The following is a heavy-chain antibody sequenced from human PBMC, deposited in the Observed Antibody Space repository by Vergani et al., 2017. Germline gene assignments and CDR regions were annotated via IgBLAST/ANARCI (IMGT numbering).Heavy chain of an antibody. CDR3: AKAGHYDTSGSLPGGPLDS. J-gene: IGHJ4*02. Sequence: EVQLLESGGILVQPGESLTLSCAASGFTFSSYAMSWVRQAPGKGLEWVSLIRGGGDYTYYADSVKGRFTISRANSRNTVYLQINSLRAEDTAVYYCAKAGHYDTSGSLPGGPLDSWGQGTLVTVSS. CDR2: IRGGGDYT. CDR1: GFTFSSYA. D-gene: IGHD3-22*01. V-gene: IGHV3-23*01.